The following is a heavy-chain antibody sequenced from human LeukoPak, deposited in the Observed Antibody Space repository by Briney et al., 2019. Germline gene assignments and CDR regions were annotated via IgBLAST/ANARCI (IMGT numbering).Heavy chain of an antibody. J-gene: IGHJ2*01. CDR3: ARGAGYGDYGTWFFDL. D-gene: IGHD4-17*01. Sequence: PGGSLRLSCAASGFTFSSYWMHWVRQAPGKGLVWVSRINSDGSSTSYADSVKGRFTISRDNAKNTLYLQMNSLRAEDMAVYYCARGAGYGDYGTWFFDLWGRGTLVTVSS. V-gene: IGHV3-74*01. CDR2: INSDGSST. CDR1: GFTFSSYW.